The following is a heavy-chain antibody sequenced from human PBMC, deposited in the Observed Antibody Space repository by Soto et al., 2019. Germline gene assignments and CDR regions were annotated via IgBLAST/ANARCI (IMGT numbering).Heavy chain of an antibody. D-gene: IGHD2-2*01. J-gene: IGHJ4*02. V-gene: IGHV1-69*06. CDR3: AGRSEATNCLKHFDY. CDR2: IIPIFGTA. Sequence: SVKVSCKASGGTFNNYVINWVRQAPGQGLEWMAGIIPIFGTANYAQKFQGRVTITADKSTSTAYMELKSLRSEDTAVYYCAGRSEATNCLKHFDYWGQGTLVTVSS. CDR1: GGTFNNYV.